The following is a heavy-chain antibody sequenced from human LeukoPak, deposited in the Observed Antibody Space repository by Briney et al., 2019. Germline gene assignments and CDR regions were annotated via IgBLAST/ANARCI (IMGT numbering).Heavy chain of an antibody. Sequence: GGSLRLSCAASGFTFSNYAIHWVRQAPGKGLEYVSAISRNGGSTYYANSVKGRFTISRDNSKNTLFLQMGSLRAEDMAVYYCARVGDIDAFDIWGQGTMVTASS. CDR2: ISRNGGST. D-gene: IGHD4-17*01. V-gene: IGHV3-64*01. J-gene: IGHJ3*02. CDR3: ARVGDIDAFDI. CDR1: GFTFSNYA.